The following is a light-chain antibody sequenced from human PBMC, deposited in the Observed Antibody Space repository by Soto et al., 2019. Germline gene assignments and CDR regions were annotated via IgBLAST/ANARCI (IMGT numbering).Light chain of an antibody. CDR3: QQYDTLPIT. V-gene: IGKV1-33*01. J-gene: IGKJ5*01. CDR1: LDVTNY. Sequence: DIQMTQSPSSLSASVGDRVTITCQASLDVTNYLNWYQQRPGEAPKLLIYDTSNLQTGVPSRFSGSGSGTDFTFTISSLQPEDVATYYCQQYDTLPITFGQGTRLEIK. CDR2: DTS.